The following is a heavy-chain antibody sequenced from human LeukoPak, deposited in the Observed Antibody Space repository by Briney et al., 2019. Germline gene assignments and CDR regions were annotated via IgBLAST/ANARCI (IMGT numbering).Heavy chain of an antibody. D-gene: IGHD2-2*01. V-gene: IGHV1-24*01. CDR3: ATGYQLLSLYYFDY. CDR2: FDPEDGET. CDR1: GYTLTELS. J-gene: IGHJ4*02. Sequence: EASVKVSCKVSGYTLTELSMHWVRQAPGKGLEWMGGFDPEDGETIYAQKFQSRVTMTEDTSTDTAYMELSSLRSEDTAVYYCATGYQLLSLYYFDYWGQGTLVTVSS.